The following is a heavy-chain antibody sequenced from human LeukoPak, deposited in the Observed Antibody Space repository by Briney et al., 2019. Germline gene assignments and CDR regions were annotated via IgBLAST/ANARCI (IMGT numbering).Heavy chain of an antibody. CDR2: IYWNSGSI. V-gene: IGHV3-9*01. J-gene: IGHJ4*02. CDR1: GFTFDVYA. CDR3: AKEGNTAIDY. D-gene: IGHD5-18*01. Sequence: GGSLRLLCAASGFTFDVYAMHWARQARGRGVVWVSGIYWNSGSIGYADSVKGRFTISRDNAKNSLYLQMNSLRAEDTALYYCAKEGNTAIDYWGQGNLVTVSS.